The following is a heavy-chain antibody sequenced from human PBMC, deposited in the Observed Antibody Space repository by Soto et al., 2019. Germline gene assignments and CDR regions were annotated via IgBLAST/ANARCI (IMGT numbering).Heavy chain of an antibody. V-gene: IGHV3-48*03. Sequence: PGGSLRLSCVASGFDLSSYEMNWVRQAPGKGLEWVSNIRANDESIYYADSVKGRVSVSRDNAKNSLFLEMNSLRVDDTAVYYCARETLRNSIHICYQATMVTVSS. CDR1: GFDLSSYE. CDR2: IRANDESI. J-gene: IGHJ3*02. CDR3: ARETLRNSIHI.